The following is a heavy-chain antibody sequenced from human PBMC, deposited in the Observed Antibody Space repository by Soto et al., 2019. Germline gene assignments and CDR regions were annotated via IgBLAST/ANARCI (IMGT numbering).Heavy chain of an antibody. CDR1: GFAFDTYG. CDR2: MSYDGSKI. V-gene: IGHV3-30*18. D-gene: IGHD3-22*01. CDR3: AKDRDHYYYYDLMDV. Sequence: QPGGSLRLSFEASGFAFDTYGMHWIRQGAGQGLEWVATMSYDGSKIYYRDSVRGRFSISRDDSKRTLYLQMNSLRAEDTAVYYCAKDRDHYYYYDLMDVWGQGNTSTVPS. J-gene: IGHJ6*01.